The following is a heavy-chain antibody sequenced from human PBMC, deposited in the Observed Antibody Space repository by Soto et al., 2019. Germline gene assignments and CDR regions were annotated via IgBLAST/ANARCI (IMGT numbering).Heavy chain of an antibody. CDR2: ISYDGSNK. Sequence: GGSLRLSCAASGFTFSSYAMHWVRQAPGKGLEWVAVISYDGSNKYYADSVKGRFTISRDNSKNTLYLQMNSLRAEDTAVYYCARDDDGDYLHWGQGTLVTVSS. J-gene: IGHJ4*02. V-gene: IGHV3-30-3*01. D-gene: IGHD4-17*01. CDR1: GFTFSSYA. CDR3: ARDDDGDYLH.